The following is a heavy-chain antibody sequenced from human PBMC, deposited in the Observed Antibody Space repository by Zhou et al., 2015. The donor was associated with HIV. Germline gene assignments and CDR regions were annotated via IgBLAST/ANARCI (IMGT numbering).Heavy chain of an antibody. CDR2: IIPILGIA. D-gene: IGHD5-18*01. CDR3: ARGGGYSYALGY. J-gene: IGHJ4*02. V-gene: IGHV1-69*02. Sequence: QVQLVQSGAEVKKPGSSVKVSCKASGGTFSSYTISWVRQAPGQGLEWMGRIIPILGIANYAQKFQGRVTITADKSTSTAYMELSSLRSEDTAVYYCARGGGYSYALGYWGQGTLVTVSS. CDR1: GGTFSSYT.